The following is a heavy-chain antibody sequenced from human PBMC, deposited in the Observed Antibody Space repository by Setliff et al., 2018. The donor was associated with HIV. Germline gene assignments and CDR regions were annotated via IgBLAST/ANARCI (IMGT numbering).Heavy chain of an antibody. CDR3: ARDPGRDGYNLGAFDI. V-gene: IGHV1-18*01. Sequence: ASVKVSCKASGYTFTSYGISWVRQAPGQGLEWMGWISAYNGNTNYAQKLQGRVTMTTDTSTSTAYMELRSLRSDDTAVYYCARDPGRDGYNLGAFDIWGQGTMVTLSS. D-gene: IGHD5-12*01. J-gene: IGHJ3*02. CDR2: ISAYNGNT. CDR1: GYTFTSYG.